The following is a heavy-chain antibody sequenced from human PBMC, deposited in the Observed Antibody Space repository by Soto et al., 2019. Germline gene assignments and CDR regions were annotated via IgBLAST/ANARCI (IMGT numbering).Heavy chain of an antibody. Sequence: ASVKVSCKASGYTFTGYYIHWVRQAPGQGLEWMGGINPNSGASNYAQKFQGRVTMTRDTSISTAYTELSSAYMELSRLRSDDTAIYYCARDKGPRYYHYGMDVWGQGTTVTVSS. J-gene: IGHJ6*02. CDR2: INPNSGAS. CDR3: ARDKGPRYYHYGMDV. CDR1: GYTFTGYY. V-gene: IGHV1-2*02.